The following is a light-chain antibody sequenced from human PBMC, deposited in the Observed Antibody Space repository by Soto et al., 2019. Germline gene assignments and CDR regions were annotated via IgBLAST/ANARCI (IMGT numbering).Light chain of an antibody. CDR1: SDDVGGYNY. CDR3: SSYTSRSTKV. J-gene: IGLJ3*02. Sequence: QSVLTQPASVSGSPGQSITISCTGTSDDVGGYNYVSWYQQHPGKAPKLMIFEVNNRPSGVSNRFSGSKSGNTASLTISGLQAEDEADYYCSSYTSRSTKVFGGGTKLTVL. V-gene: IGLV2-14*01. CDR2: EVN.